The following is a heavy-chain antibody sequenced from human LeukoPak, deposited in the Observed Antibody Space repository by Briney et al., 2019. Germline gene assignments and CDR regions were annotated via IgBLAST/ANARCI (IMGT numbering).Heavy chain of an antibody. CDR1: GGSISSGSYY. V-gene: IGHV4-61*02. CDR3: ARTGMSDTAMGGRWFDP. CDR2: IYTSGST. D-gene: IGHD5-18*01. J-gene: IGHJ5*02. Sequence: SETLSLTCTVSGGSISSGSYYWSWLRQPAGKGLEWIGRIYTSGSTNYNPSLKSRVTISVDTSKNQFSLKLSSVTAADTAVYYCARTGMSDTAMGGRWFDPWGQGTLVTVSS.